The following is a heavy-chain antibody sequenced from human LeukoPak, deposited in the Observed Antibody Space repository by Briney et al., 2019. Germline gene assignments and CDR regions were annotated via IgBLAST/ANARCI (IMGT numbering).Heavy chain of an antibody. D-gene: IGHD6-6*01. CDR2: ISAYNGNT. J-gene: IGHJ4*02. V-gene: IGHV1-18*01. CDR1: GYTFTSYG. CDR3: AREPTGSFLDY. Sequence: ASVSVSYKASGYTFTSYGISWGRQAPGQGLEWMGWISAYNGNTNYAQKLQGRVTMTTDTSTSTAYMELRSLRSDDTAVYYCAREPTGSFLDYWGQGTLVTVSS.